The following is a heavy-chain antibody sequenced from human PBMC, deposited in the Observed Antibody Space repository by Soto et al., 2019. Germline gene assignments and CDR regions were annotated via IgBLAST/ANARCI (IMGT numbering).Heavy chain of an antibody. D-gene: IGHD5-12*01. CDR1: GGSISSYY. CDR2: IYYSGST. J-gene: IGHJ5*02. CDR3: ARGGYNYDWFDP. V-gene: IGHV4-59*01. Sequence: SETLSLTCAVSGGSISSYYWSWIRQPPGKGLEWIGYIYYSGSTNYNPSLKSRVTISVDTSKNQFSLKLSSETAADTAVYYCARGGYNYDWFDPWGQGTLVTVSS.